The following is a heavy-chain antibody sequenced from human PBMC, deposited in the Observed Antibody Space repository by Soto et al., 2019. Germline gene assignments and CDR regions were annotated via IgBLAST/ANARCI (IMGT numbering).Heavy chain of an antibody. Sequence: GVSLRLSCAASGVPFRSYSMNWVRQAPGKGLEWVSSISSSSSYIYYADSVKGRFTISRDNAKNSLYLQMNSLRAEDTAVYYCARSVQYQISHWGQDTPLTLAA. CDR3: ARSVQYQISH. D-gene: IGHD2-2*01. V-gene: IGHV3-21*01. CDR1: GVPFRSYS. J-gene: IGHJ1*01. CDR2: ISSSSSYI.